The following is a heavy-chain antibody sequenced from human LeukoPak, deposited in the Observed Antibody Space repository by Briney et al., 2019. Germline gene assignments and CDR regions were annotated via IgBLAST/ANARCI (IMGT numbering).Heavy chain of an antibody. CDR1: GGSFSGYY. J-gene: IGHJ4*02. Sequence: PSETLSLTCAVYGGSFSGYYWSWIRQPPGKGLEWIGEVNHSGSTNYNPSLKSRVTISVDTSKNQFSLKLSSVTAADTAVYYCARGLVQPNYDRGLVEGYWGQGTLVTVSS. CDR3: ARGLVQPNYDRGLVEGY. CDR2: VNHSGST. D-gene: IGHD3-22*01. V-gene: IGHV4-34*01.